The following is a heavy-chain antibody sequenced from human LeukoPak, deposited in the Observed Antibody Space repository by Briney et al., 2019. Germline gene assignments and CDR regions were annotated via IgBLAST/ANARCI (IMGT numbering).Heavy chain of an antibody. D-gene: IGHD1-1*01. Sequence: SETLSLTCAVSGGSFSHYYWSWIRQAPGKGLEWIGEINHSGNSKSNPSTKSRVTISADTPKSQFSLILTSVTAADTAVYYCARPDLGIEPGPFSIWGTGTLVIVSS. J-gene: IGHJ3*02. CDR3: ARPDLGIEPGPFSI. CDR2: INHSGNS. V-gene: IGHV4-34*01. CDR1: GGSFSHYY.